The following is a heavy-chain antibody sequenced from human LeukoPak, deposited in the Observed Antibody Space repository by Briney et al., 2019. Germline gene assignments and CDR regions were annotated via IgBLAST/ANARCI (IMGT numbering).Heavy chain of an antibody. CDR3: ARPTALGMYYFDY. V-gene: IGHV1-46*03. J-gene: IGHJ4*02. CDR2: IDPTGGGT. Sequence: ASVKVSCKASGYTFSTYYMHWVRQAPGQELEWMGIIDPTGGGTSHAQKFQGRVTMTRDTSTSTVYMELSSLRSEDTAVYYCARPTALGMYYFDYWGQGTLVTVSS. CDR1: GYTFSTYY. D-gene: IGHD5-18*01.